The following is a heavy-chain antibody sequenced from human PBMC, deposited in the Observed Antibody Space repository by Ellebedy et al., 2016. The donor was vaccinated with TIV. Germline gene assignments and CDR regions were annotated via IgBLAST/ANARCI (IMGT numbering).Heavy chain of an antibody. Sequence: GGSLRLXCAASGFTFNVYSMNWVRQAPGKGLEWVGVIRTKAYGGTTEYAASVKDRFIISRDDSKSIAYLEMNSLKTEDTAVYYCTSRLYVSGSENWFDPWGQGTLVTVSS. CDR2: IRTKAYGGTT. V-gene: IGHV3-49*04. D-gene: IGHD3-10*01. CDR3: TSRLYVSGSENWFDP. J-gene: IGHJ5*02. CDR1: GFTFNVYS.